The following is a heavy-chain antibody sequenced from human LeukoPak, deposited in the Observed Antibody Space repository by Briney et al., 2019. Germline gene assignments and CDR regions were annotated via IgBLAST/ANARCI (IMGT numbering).Heavy chain of an antibody. CDR2: ISGSGTTI. CDR1: GFTFSDYY. CDR3: GRDLNWNYDY. Sequence: GGSLRLSCAASGFTFSDYYMSWIRQAPGKGLEWLSYISGSGTTIYYADSMKGRFTISRDNAKNSLYLQMNSLRAEDTAVYYCGRDLNWNYDYWGQGTLVTVSS. V-gene: IGHV3-11*04. D-gene: IGHD1-7*01. J-gene: IGHJ4*02.